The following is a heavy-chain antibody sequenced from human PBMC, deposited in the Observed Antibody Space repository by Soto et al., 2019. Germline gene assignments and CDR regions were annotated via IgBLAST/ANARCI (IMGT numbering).Heavy chain of an antibody. CDR3: ARGAETYYDFWSGYYPPMGCDY. V-gene: IGHV4-59*13. CDR1: GGSISSYY. J-gene: IGHJ4*02. CDR2: IYYSGST. Sequence: PSETLSLTCTVSGGSISSYYWSWIRQPPGKGLEWIGYIYYSGSTNYNPSLKSRVTISVDTSKNQFSLKLSSVTAADTAVYYCARGAETYYDFWSGYYPPMGCDYRGQGTLVTVSS. D-gene: IGHD3-3*01.